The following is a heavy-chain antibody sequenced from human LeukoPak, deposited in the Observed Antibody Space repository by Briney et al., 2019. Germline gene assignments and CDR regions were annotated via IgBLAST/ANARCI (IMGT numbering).Heavy chain of an antibody. CDR3: ARSLVVVIGSTRFDP. CDR2: IYYSGST. CDR1: GGSISSYY. Sequence: SETLSLTCTVSGGSISSYYWSWIRQPPGKGLEWIGYIYYSGSTNYNPSLKSRVTISVDTSKNQFSLKLSSVTAADTAVYYCARSLVVVIGSTRFDPWGQGPLVTVSS. D-gene: IGHD2-21*01. J-gene: IGHJ5*02. V-gene: IGHV4-59*01.